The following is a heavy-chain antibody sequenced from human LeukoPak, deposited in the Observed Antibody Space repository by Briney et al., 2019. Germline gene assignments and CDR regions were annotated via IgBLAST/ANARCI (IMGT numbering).Heavy chain of an antibody. V-gene: IGHV3-23*01. CDR3: AREGSSSWYFGWFDP. J-gene: IGHJ5*02. Sequence: QTGGSLRLSCAASGFTFSNYGMSWVRQAPGKGLEWVSVIRGSGGGTYYADSVKGRFTISRDNSKNTVYLQMNSLRAEDTAVYYCAREGSSSWYFGWFDPWGQGTLVTVSS. CDR1: GFTFSNYG. CDR2: IRGSGGGT. D-gene: IGHD6-13*01.